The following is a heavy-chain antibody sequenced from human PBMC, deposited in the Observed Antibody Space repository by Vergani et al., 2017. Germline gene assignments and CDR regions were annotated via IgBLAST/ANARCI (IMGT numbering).Heavy chain of an antibody. CDR2: ISYDGSNK. CDR1: GFTFSSYG. J-gene: IGHJ3*02. V-gene: IGHV3-30*18. Sequence: QVQLVESGGGVVQPGRSLRLSCAASGFTFSSYGMHWVRQAPGKGLEWVAVISYDGSNKYYADSVKGRFTISRDNSKNTLYLQMNSLRAEDTAVYYCAKDLNGNYEEYWLDAFDIWGQGTMVTVSS. D-gene: IGHD1-7*01. CDR3: AKDLNGNYEEYWLDAFDI.